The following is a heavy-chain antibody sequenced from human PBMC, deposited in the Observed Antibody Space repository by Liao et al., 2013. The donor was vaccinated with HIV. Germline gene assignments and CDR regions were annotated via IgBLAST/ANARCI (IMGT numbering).Heavy chain of an antibody. D-gene: IGHD4-17*01. Sequence: QVQLRQRGGGLLKPSETLSLTCSVIGGSFSGYYWSWIRQTPEKGLEWIGEIDHRGDTDYNPSLRSRVTMSRDTSAYEVSLNLTSVTAADTAVYYCARQGHDYGDLGVYSFDCWGQGTLVTVSS. J-gene: IGHJ4*02. CDR2: IDHRGDT. CDR1: GGSFSGYY. V-gene: IGHV4-34*01. CDR3: ARQGHDYGDLGVYSFDC.